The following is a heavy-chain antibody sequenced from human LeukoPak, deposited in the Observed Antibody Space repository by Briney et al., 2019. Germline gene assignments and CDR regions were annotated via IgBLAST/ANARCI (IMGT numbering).Heavy chain of an antibody. V-gene: IGHV4-34*01. J-gene: IGHJ4*02. CDR1: GGSFSGYY. CDR3: ARKVRYFDWLLRRSFDY. CDR2: INHSGST. Sequence: PSETLSLTCAVYGGSFSGYYWSWIRQPPGKGLEWIGEINHSGSTNYNPSLKSRVTISVDTSKNQFSLKLSSVTAADTAVYYCARKVRYFDWLLRRSFDYWGQGTLVTVSS. D-gene: IGHD3-9*01.